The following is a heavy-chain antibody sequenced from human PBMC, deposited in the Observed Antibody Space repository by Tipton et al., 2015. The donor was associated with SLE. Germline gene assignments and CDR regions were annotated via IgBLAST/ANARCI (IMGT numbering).Heavy chain of an antibody. CDR2: IYYSGST. V-gene: IGHV4-39*07. D-gene: IGHD3-3*01. Sequence: TLSLTCTVSGGSISSSTYYWGWIRQPPGKGLEWIGSIYYSGSTNYNPSLKSRVTISVDTSKNQFSLKLSSVTAADTAVYYCARDYDFWSGSGYGMDVWGQGTTVTVSS. CDR3: ARDYDFWSGSGYGMDV. CDR1: GGSISSSTYY. J-gene: IGHJ6*02.